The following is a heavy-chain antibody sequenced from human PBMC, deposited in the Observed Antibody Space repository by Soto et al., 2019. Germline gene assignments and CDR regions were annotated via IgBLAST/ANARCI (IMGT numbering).Heavy chain of an antibody. V-gene: IGHV3-23*01. Sequence: EVHLLESGGGLVQPGGSLRLSCAASGFTFRFFAMSWVRQAPGKGLEWVSGISDSGGSTNDPDSVRGRFTISRDNSRNTLYLQIHSLRAEDTAVYYCAKNADSYWYFDLWGRGTQVTVSS. CDR1: GFTFRFFA. CDR3: AKNADSYWYFDL. J-gene: IGHJ2*01. CDR2: ISDSGGST.